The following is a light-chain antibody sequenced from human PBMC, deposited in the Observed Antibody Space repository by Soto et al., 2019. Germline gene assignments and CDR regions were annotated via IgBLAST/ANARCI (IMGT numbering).Light chain of an antibody. CDR1: QSVRSSY. V-gene: IGKV3-20*01. J-gene: IGKJ1*01. CDR3: HQYGSSPWT. Sequence: EFVLTQSPGTLSLSPGERATLSCRASQSVRSSYLAWYQQKPGQAPRLLIYGASSRATGIPDRFSGSGSGTDFTLTVSRLEPEDFAVYSCHQYGSSPWTFGQGTKVEIK. CDR2: GAS.